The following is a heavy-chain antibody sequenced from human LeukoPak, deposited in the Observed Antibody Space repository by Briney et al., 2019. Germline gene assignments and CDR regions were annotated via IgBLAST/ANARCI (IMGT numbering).Heavy chain of an antibody. Sequence: GASVKVSCKASGYTFTSYGISWVRQAPGQGLEWMGWISAYNGNANYAQNLLGRITMTTDTSTSTAYMELTSLRSDDTAVYYCARDYYYDSSGYVDYWGQGTLVTVSS. CDR3: ARDYYYDSSGYVDY. V-gene: IGHV1-18*01. CDR1: GYTFTSYG. J-gene: IGHJ4*02. CDR2: ISAYNGNA. D-gene: IGHD3-22*01.